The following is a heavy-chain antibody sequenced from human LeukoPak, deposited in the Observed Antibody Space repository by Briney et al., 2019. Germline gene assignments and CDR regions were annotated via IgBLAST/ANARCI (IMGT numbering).Heavy chain of an antibody. D-gene: IGHD3-16*01. V-gene: IGHV1-69*13. CDR2: IIPIFGTA. CDR1: GGTFSSYA. Sequence: ASVKVSCKASGGTFSSYAISWARQAPGQGLEWMGGIIPIFGTANYAQKFQGRVTITADESTSTAYMELSSLRSEDTAVYYCARDPLAGEDYWGQGTLVTVSS. J-gene: IGHJ4*02. CDR3: ARDPLAGEDY.